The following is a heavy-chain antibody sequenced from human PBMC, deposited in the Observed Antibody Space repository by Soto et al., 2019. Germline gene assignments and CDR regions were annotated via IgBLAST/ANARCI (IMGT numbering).Heavy chain of an antibody. Sequence: EVQLLESGGGLVQPGGSLRLSCAACGFTFSSYAMSWVRQAPGKGLEWVSAISGSGGSRYYADSVKGRFTISRDNSKNTLYLQMNSLRAEDTAGYYCAKVIAAAGTGYWFDPWGQGTLVTVSS. CDR2: ISGSGGSR. J-gene: IGHJ5*02. CDR3: AKVIAAAGTGYWFDP. D-gene: IGHD6-13*01. CDR1: GFTFSSYA. V-gene: IGHV3-23*01.